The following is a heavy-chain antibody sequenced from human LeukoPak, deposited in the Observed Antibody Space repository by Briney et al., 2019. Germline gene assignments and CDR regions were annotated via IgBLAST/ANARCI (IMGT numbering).Heavy chain of an antibody. CDR2: INHSGST. J-gene: IGHJ4*02. V-gene: IGHV4-34*01. D-gene: IGHD3-16*02. Sequence: PSETLSLTCTVSGGSISSGGNYWSWIRQPPGKGLEWIGEINHSGSTNYNPSLKSRVTISVDTSKNQFSLKLSSVTAADTAVYYCARVIGGQKRGFRKWGQGTLVTVSS. CDR1: GGSISSGGNY. CDR3: ARVIGGQKRGFRK.